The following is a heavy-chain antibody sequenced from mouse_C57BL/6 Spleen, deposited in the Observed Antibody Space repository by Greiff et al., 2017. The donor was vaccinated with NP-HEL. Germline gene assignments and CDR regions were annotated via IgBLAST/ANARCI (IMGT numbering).Heavy chain of an antibody. Sequence: VQLQQSGPGLVKPSQSLSLTCSVTGYSITSGYYWNWIRQFPGNKLEWMGYISYDGSNNYNPSLKNRISITRDTSKNQFFLKLNSVTTEDTATYYCARDLGGYPHYYAMDYWGQGTSVTVSS. CDR2: ISYDGSN. D-gene: IGHD2-2*01. V-gene: IGHV3-6*01. CDR3: ARDLGGYPHYYAMDY. CDR1: GYSITSGYY. J-gene: IGHJ4*01.